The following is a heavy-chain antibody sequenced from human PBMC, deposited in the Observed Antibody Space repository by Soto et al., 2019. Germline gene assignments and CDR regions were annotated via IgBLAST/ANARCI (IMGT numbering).Heavy chain of an antibody. CDR2: ITSTSNYI. V-gene: IGHV3-21*01. J-gene: IGHJ4*02. CDR1: GFTFSSYT. CDR3: ARDISEGFY. D-gene: IGHD3-3*02. Sequence: EVQLVESEGGPVRPGGALRLSWAASGFTFSSYTMNWVRQASGTGLEWVSSITSTSNYIYYADSVKGRFTISRDNAKNSLYLQMNSLRAEDTAVYYCARDISEGFYWGQGTLVTVSS.